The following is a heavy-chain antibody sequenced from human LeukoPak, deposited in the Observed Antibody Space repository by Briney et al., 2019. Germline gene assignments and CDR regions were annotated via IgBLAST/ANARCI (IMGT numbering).Heavy chain of an antibody. D-gene: IGHD2-8*02. J-gene: IGHJ4*02. Sequence: SETLSLTCTVSGGSISSGGYYWSWIRQHPGKGLEWIGYIYYSGSTYYNPSLKSRVTISVDTSKNQFSLKLSSVTAADTAVYYCARALRTRGVWGIEGFDYWGQGTLVTVSS. CDR2: IYYSGST. CDR3: ARALRTRGVWGIEGFDY. V-gene: IGHV4-31*03. CDR1: GGSISSGGYY.